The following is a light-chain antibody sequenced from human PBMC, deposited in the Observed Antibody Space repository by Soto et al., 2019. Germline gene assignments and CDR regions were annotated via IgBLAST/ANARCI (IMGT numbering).Light chain of an antibody. CDR3: SSYAGSSNV. CDR1: SSDVGGYNY. V-gene: IGLV2-8*01. CDR2: EVN. Sequence: QSALTQPSSASGSPGQSVAISCTGTSSDVGGYNYVSWYQQHPGKAPKLMIYEVNKRPSGVPDRFSGSKSGNTASLTVPGLQAEDEADYYCSSYAGSSNVFGTGTKVTVL. J-gene: IGLJ1*01.